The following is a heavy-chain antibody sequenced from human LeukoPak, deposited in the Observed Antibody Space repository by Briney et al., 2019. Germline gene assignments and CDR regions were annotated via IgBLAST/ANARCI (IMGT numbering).Heavy chain of an antibody. V-gene: IGHV3-23*01. CDR1: GFTFSSYA. CDR3: AKDRRYSSGWYGGDC. CDR2: ISGSGGST. J-gene: IGHJ4*02. Sequence: GGSLRLSCAASGFTFSSYAMSWVRQAPGKGLEWVSAISGSGGSTYYADSVKGRFTISRDNSKNTLYLQMNSLRAEDTAVYYCAKDRRYSSGWYGGDCWGQGTLVTVSS. D-gene: IGHD6-19*01.